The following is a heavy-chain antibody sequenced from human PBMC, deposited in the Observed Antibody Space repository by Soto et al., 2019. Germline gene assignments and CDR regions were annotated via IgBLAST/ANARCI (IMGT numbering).Heavy chain of an antibody. D-gene: IGHD5-12*01. CDR3: ARAGGAVRGATIITLMDY. CDR1: GYTFTSYD. J-gene: IGHJ4*02. Sequence: ASVKVSCKASGYTFTSYDINWVRQATGQGLEWMGWMNPNSGNTGYAQKFQGRVTMTRNTSISTAYMELSSLRSEDTAVYYCARAGGAVRGATIITLMDYWGQGTLVTVSS. CDR2: MNPNSGNT. V-gene: IGHV1-8*01.